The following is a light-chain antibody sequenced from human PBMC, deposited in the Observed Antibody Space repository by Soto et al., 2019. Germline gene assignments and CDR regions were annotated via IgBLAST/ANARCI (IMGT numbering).Light chain of an antibody. V-gene: IGLV2-14*01. CDR3: SSYTSSSTLYV. CDR2: EVT. J-gene: IGLJ1*01. Sequence: QSVLTQPASVTGSPGQSITISCTGTTSDVGGYDRVSWFQQYPGTAPKLMIYEVTNRPSGVSDRFSGSKSVNTASLTISGLRTEDEADYYCSSYTSSSTLYVFATGTKLTVL. CDR1: TSDVGGYDR.